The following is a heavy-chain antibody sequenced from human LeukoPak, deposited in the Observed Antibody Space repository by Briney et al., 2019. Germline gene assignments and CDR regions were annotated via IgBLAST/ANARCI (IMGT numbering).Heavy chain of an antibody. CDR1: GFTYSSYA. D-gene: IGHD5-18*01. CDR3: AKGLAKQLWLSPPY. V-gene: IGHV3-23*01. J-gene: IGHJ4*02. CDR2: LSGSGNSR. Sequence: GGSLRLSCAASGFTYSSYAMTWVRQSPGKGLEWVSTLSGSGNSRYYADSVQGRFTISRDNFKNTLYLQMNSLRAEDTAVYYCAKGLAKQLWLSPPYWGQGTLVTVSS.